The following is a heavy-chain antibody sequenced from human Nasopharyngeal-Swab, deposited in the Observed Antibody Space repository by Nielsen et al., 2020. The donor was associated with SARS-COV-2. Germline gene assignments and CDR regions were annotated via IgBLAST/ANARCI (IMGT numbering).Heavy chain of an antibody. CDR3: AKDEQAI. D-gene: IGHD1/OR15-1a*01. Sequence: GESLKISCAASGFTFSSYAMSWVRQAPGKGLEWVSVIYSGGSSTYYADSVKGRFTISRDNSKNTLYLQMNSLRAEDTAVYYCAKDEQAIWGQGTLVTVSS. CDR2: IYSGGSST. J-gene: IGHJ4*02. CDR1: GFTFSSYA. V-gene: IGHV3-23*03.